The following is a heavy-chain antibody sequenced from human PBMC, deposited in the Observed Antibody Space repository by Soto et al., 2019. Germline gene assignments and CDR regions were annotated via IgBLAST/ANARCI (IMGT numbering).Heavy chain of an antibody. CDR1: GGSISSYY. Sequence: SETLSLTCTVFGGSISSYYGSWIRQPPGKGLEWIGYIYYSGSTNYNPSLKSRVTISVDTSKNQFSLKMSSVTAADTAVYYCASSSGRYFIDYWGQGTLVTVSS. V-gene: IGHV4-59*01. CDR2: IYYSGST. J-gene: IGHJ4*02. D-gene: IGHD1-26*01. CDR3: ASSSGRYFIDY.